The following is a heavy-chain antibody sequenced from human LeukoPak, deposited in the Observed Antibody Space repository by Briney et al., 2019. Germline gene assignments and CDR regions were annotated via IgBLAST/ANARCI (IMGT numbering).Heavy chain of an antibody. D-gene: IGHD2-15*01. J-gene: IGHJ6*03. Sequence: SETLSLTCTVSGGSISSGGYYWSWIRQHPGKGLEWIGYIYYSGSTYHNPSLKSRVTISVDTSKTQFSLKLSSVTAADTAVYYCAQSLASRTYYYYYYMDVWGKGTTVTVSS. CDR3: AQSLASRTYYYYYYMDV. V-gene: IGHV4-31*03. CDR2: IYYSGST. CDR1: GGSISSGGYY.